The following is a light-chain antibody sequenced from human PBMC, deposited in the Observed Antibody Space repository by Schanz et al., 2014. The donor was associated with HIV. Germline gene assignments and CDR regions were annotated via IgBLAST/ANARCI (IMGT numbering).Light chain of an antibody. V-gene: IGKV3-11*01. J-gene: IGKJ4*01. CDR3: QQRTNGLT. Sequence: EIMMTQSPATLSVSPGERATLSCRASQSVSSNLAWYQQKPGQAPRLLIYGASSRATGIPDRFSGSGSGTDFTLTISSLEPEDFAVYYCQQRTNGLTFGGGTKVEIK. CDR2: GAS. CDR1: QSVSSN.